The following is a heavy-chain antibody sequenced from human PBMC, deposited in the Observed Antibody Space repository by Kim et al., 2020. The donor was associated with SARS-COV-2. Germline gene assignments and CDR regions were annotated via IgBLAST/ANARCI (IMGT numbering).Heavy chain of an antibody. CDR3: ARDRWGYSGYDPPLGDY. CDR2: ISAYNGNT. CDR1: GYTFTSYG. V-gene: IGHV1-18*01. Sequence: ASVKVSCKASGYTFTSYGISWVRQAPGQGLEWMGWISAYNGNTNYAQKLQGRVTMTTDTSTSTAYMELRSLRSDDTAVYCCARDRWGYSGYDPPLGDYWGQGTLVTVSS. J-gene: IGHJ4*02. D-gene: IGHD5-12*01.